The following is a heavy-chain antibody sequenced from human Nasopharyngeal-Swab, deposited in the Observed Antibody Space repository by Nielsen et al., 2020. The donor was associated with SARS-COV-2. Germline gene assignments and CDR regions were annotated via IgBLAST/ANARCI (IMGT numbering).Heavy chain of an antibody. J-gene: IGHJ5*02. CDR2: IYWDDDK. Sequence: SGPTLVKPPQTLTLTCTFSGFSLSTSGVGVGWIRPPPGKALEWLALIYWDDDKRYSPSLKSRLTITKDTSKNQVVLTMTNMDPVDTATYYCAHRGIAVASGWFDPWGQGTLVTVSS. V-gene: IGHV2-5*02. CDR3: AHRGIAVASGWFDP. D-gene: IGHD6-19*01. CDR1: GFSLSTSGVG.